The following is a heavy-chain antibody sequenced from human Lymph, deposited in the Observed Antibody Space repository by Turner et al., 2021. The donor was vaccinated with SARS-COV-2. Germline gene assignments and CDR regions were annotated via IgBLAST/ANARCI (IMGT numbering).Heavy chain of an antibody. D-gene: IGHD1-26*01. CDR3: ARGRLGSFGGGYYGWFDP. CDR2: NNPFLGID. Sequence: QIQGVQSGDEVKKPGCAVKVPCKSSGLPFSSYAITWVRQAPGEGLEWVGKNNPFLGIDNYAQKFQDRVTITADKSTNTAYMELRSLGSEDTAVYYYARGRLGSFGGGYYGWFDPWGQGTLVTVSS. CDR1: GLPFSSYA. V-gene: IGHV1-69*04. J-gene: IGHJ5*01.